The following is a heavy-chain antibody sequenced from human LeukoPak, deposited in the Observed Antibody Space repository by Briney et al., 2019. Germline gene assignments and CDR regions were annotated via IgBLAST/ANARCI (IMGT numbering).Heavy chain of an antibody. CDR2: IYYSGST. CDR1: GGSISSSSYY. CDR3: ARLEGSGWPYYYYGMDV. V-gene: IGHV4-39*01. D-gene: IGHD6-19*01. J-gene: IGHJ6*02. Sequence: PSETLSLTCTVSGGSISSSSYYWGWIRQPPGKGLEWIGSIYYSGSTYYNPSLKSRVTISADTSKNQFSLKLSSVTAADTAVYYCARLEGSGWPYYYYGMDVWGQGTTVTVSS.